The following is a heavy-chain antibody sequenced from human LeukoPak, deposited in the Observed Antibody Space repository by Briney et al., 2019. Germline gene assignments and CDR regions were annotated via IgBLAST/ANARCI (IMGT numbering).Heavy chain of an antibody. CDR3: ARCSSTGFLCLS. CDR1: GYTFTSYY. J-gene: IGHJ4*02. CDR2: INPSGGST. Sequence: AASVKVSCKASGYTFTSYYMHWVRQAPGQGLEWMGIINPSGGSTSYAQKFQGRVTMTRDMSTSTVYMELSSLRSEDTAVYYCARCSSTGFLCLSWGQGTLVTVSS. V-gene: IGHV1-46*01. D-gene: IGHD2-2*01.